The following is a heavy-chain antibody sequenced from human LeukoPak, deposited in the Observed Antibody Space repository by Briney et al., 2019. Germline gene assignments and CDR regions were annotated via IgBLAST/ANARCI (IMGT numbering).Heavy chain of an antibody. J-gene: IGHJ4*02. CDR2: IYYSGST. Sequence: PSETLSLTCTVSAGSISSYYWSWIRQPPGKGLEWIGYIYYSGSTNYNPSLKSRVTISVDTSKNQFSLKLSSVTAADTAVYYCARDKSIAAAGMDWGQGTLVTVSS. V-gene: IGHV4-59*01. CDR1: AGSISSYY. CDR3: ARDKSIAAAGMD. D-gene: IGHD6-13*01.